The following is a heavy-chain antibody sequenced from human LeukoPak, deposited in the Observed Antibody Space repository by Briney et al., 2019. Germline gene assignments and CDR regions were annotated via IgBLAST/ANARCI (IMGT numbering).Heavy chain of an antibody. Sequence: SETLSLTCNVSGGSLSSTSCYWGWIRQPPGTGLEWLGNIYYTGTTYYNPSLKSRVTISVDTSNNQFSLRLSSVTAADTAVYYCARATPNYDYVWGSYRPNWFDPWGQGTLVTVSS. CDR3: ARATPNYDYVWGSYRPNWFDP. V-gene: IGHV4-39*07. J-gene: IGHJ5*02. CDR1: GGSLSSTSCY. D-gene: IGHD3-16*02. CDR2: IYYTGTT.